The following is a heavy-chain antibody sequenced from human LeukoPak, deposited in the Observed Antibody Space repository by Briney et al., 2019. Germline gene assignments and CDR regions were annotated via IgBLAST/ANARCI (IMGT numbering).Heavy chain of an antibody. CDR1: GFTFSSYA. Sequence: PGGSLRLSCAASGFTFSSYAMSWVRQAPGKGLEWVSAISDSGGSTYYADSVKGRFTISRDNSKNTLYLQMNSLRAEDTAVYYCAKAGAIMVYAKYYFDYWGQGTLVTVSS. CDR3: AKAGAIMVYAKYYFDY. D-gene: IGHD2-8*01. CDR2: ISDSGGST. J-gene: IGHJ4*02. V-gene: IGHV3-23*01.